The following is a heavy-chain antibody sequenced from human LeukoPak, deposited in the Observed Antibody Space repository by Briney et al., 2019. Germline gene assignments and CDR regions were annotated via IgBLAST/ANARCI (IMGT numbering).Heavy chain of an antibody. Sequence: GGSLRLSCAASGFTFSSYWMHWVRQAPGKGLVWVSRISTDGSSTNSADSVKGRFTISRDNAKNTLYLQMSSLRAEDTAVYYCGRDPAWGAIDYWGQGTLVTVSS. CDR1: GFTFSSYW. CDR3: GRDPAWGAIDY. V-gene: IGHV3-74*01. CDR2: ISTDGSST. J-gene: IGHJ4*02. D-gene: IGHD7-27*01.